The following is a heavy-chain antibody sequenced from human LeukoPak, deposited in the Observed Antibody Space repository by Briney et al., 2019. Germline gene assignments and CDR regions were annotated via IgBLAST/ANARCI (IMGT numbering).Heavy chain of an antibody. Sequence: GGFLRLSCAASGFTLDDYAMHWVRQAPGKGLEWVSGISWNSGSIGYADSVKGRFTISRDNAKNSLYLQMNSLRAEDTALYYCAKPLTYYYDSSGYPDAFDIWGQGTMVTVSS. J-gene: IGHJ3*02. CDR1: GFTLDDYA. CDR2: ISWNSGSI. V-gene: IGHV3-9*01. CDR3: AKPLTYYYDSSGYPDAFDI. D-gene: IGHD3-22*01.